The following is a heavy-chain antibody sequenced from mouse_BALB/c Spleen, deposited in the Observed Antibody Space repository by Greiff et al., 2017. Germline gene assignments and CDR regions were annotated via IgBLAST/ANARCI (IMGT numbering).Heavy chain of an antibody. CDR3: TRGSNYLWYFDV. Sequence: EVQLQQSGTVLARPGASVKMSCKASGYTFTSYWMHWVKQRPGQGLEWIGAIYPGNSDTSYNQKFKGKAKLTAVTSTSTAYMELSSLTNEDSAVYYCTRGSNYLWYFDVWGAGTTVTVSS. J-gene: IGHJ1*01. CDR2: IYPGNSDT. CDR1: GYTFTSYW. D-gene: IGHD2-5*01. V-gene: IGHV1-5*01.